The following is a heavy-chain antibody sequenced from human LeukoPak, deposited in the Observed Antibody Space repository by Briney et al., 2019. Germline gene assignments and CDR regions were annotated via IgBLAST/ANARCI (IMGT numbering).Heavy chain of an antibody. D-gene: IGHD2-15*01. CDR3: ARDGCSGGSCYGYYYYYYMDV. Sequence: ASVKVSCKASGYTFTSYYMHWVRQAPGQGLEWMGIINPSGGSTSYAQKFQGRVTMTRDMSTSTVYMELSSRRSEDAAVYYCARDGCSGGSCYGYYYYYYMDVWGKGTTVTVSS. CDR1: GYTFTSYY. CDR2: INPSGGST. V-gene: IGHV1-46*01. J-gene: IGHJ6*03.